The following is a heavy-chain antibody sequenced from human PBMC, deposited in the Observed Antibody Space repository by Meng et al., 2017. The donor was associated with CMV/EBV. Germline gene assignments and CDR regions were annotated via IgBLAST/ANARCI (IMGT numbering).Heavy chain of an antibody. V-gene: IGHV3-23*01. CDR1: GFTFSSYA. J-gene: IGHJ3*01. CDR3: APQPGQAGYQNDAFAL. CDR2: ISGSGGST. D-gene: IGHD5-12*01. Sequence: GGSLRVSCAASGFTFSSYAMSWVRQAPGKGLEWVLAISGSGGSTYYADSVKGRVTISRDNSKNTLYLQMNSLRAQATAVYYCAPQPGQAGYQNDAFALCCQSTMVPFSS.